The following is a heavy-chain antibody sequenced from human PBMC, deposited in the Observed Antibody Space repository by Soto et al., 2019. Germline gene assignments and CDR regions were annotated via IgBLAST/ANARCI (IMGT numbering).Heavy chain of an antibody. CDR2: MSFDGTNK. CDR3: AKGRETTTSAKFCLDN. V-gene: IGHV3-30*18. J-gene: IGHJ4*02. CDR1: GFTFSRYG. Sequence: WGSLILSCVASGFTFSRYGIHWVRQAPGKGLEWVAVMSFDGTNKYYADSVKCRFTISRDNSKNTLYLQMNSLRAEDKAVYYCAKGRETTTSAKFCLDNWGQGTLVTVSS. D-gene: IGHD1-26*01.